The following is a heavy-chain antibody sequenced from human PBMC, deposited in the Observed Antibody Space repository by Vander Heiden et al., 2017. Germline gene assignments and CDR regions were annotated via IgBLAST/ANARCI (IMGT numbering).Heavy chain of an antibody. CDR2: ISSSSSYI. CDR3: ARPRSGSYDLLDY. V-gene: IGHV3-21*01. Sequence: EVPLVESGGGLVKPGGSLSLPCAPSGFTFSSYSMNWVRQAPGKGLEWVSSISSSSSYIYYADSVKGRFTISRDNAKNSLYLQMNSLRAEDTAVYYCARPRSGSYDLLDYWGQGTLVTVSS. J-gene: IGHJ4*02. CDR1: GFTFSSYS. D-gene: IGHD1-26*01.